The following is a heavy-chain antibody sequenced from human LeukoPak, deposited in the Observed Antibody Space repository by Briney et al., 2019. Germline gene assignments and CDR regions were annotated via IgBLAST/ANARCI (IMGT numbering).Heavy chain of an antibody. D-gene: IGHD6-13*01. V-gene: IGHV4-30-4*01. Sequence: SETLSLTCTVSGGSISSGDYYWSWIRQPPGKGLEWIGYIYYSGSTYYNPSLKSRVTISVDTSKKQFSLKLTSVTAADTAVYYCARVFSLKQDYWGQGTLVTVSS. CDR3: ARVFSLKQDY. J-gene: IGHJ4*02. CDR2: IYYSGST. CDR1: GGSISSGDYY.